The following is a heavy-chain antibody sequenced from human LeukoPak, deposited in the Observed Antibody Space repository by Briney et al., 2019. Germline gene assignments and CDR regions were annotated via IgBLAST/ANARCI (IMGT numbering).Heavy chain of an antibody. V-gene: IGHV3-30-3*01. D-gene: IGHD1-7*01. Sequence: GGSLRLSCEASGFTFSDYAMHWVRQAPGKGLEWVAVISKDGSGKYYPGSVRGRFTISRDNSKNTIYLQMDSLRAEDTAIYYCARDYWWNYDYWGQGTLVTVSS. CDR1: GFTFSDYA. CDR3: ARDYWWNYDY. CDR2: ISKDGSGK. J-gene: IGHJ4*02.